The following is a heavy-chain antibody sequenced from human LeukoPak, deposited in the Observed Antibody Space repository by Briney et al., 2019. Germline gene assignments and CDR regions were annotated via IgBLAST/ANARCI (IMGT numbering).Heavy chain of an antibody. V-gene: IGHV3-53*01. D-gene: IGHD6-13*01. CDR2: IGYRGGSI. J-gene: IGHJ4*02. CDR1: GFTVSSNY. CDR3: AARSNNWYVLDY. Sequence: GGSLRLSCAASGFTVSSNYMSWVRQAPGKGLEWVSIIGYRGGSIYYAHSVQGRFTISRDNSKNTLSLQMDGLRPEDTAVYYCAARSNNWYVLDYWGQGTLVTVSS.